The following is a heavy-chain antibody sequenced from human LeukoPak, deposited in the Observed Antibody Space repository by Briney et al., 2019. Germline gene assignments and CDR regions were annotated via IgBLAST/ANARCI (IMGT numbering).Heavy chain of an antibody. CDR3: GGVDMATPKNY. J-gene: IGHJ4*02. V-gene: IGHV1-18*01. D-gene: IGHD5-24*01. CDR2: ISAYNGDT. Sequence: GASVKVSCKAFGYIFTNFGITWVRQAPGQGLEWLGWISAYNGDTKYGQSFQGRVTMTTDTSTSTAYMDLRSLSSDDTAVYYCGGVDMATPKNYWGQGTLVTVSS. CDR1: GYIFTNFG.